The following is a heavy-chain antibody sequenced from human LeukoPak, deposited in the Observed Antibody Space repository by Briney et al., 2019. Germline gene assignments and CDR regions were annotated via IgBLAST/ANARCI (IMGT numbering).Heavy chain of an antibody. Sequence: RAGGSLRLSCAASGFTFSSYAMSWVRKAPGKGLEWVSAISGSGGSTYYADSVKGRFTISRDNSKNTLYLQMNRLRAEDTAVYYCAKGSQGDYFIELYYFDYWGQGTLVTVSS. D-gene: IGHD4-17*01. CDR2: ISGSGGST. V-gene: IGHV3-23*01. CDR1: GFTFSSYA. J-gene: IGHJ4*02. CDR3: AKGSQGDYFIELYYFDY.